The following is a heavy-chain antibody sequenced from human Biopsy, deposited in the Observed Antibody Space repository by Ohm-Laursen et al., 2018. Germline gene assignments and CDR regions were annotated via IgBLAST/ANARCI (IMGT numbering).Heavy chain of an antibody. CDR3: ARDSPSYAGYPFDY. CDR2: VYISGGT. D-gene: IGHD5-12*01. J-gene: IGHJ4*02. Sequence: PPGTLSLTCTVSGGSISSDHWSWIRQPAGKGLEWIGRVYISGGTTYNPSLKSRVTMSLDTSKNQFSLRLRSVTAADTAVYYCARDSPSYAGYPFDYWGQGTLVTVSS. CDR1: GGSISSDH. V-gene: IGHV4-4*07.